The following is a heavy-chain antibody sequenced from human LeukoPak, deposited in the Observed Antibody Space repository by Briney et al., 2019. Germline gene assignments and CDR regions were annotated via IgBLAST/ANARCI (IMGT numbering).Heavy chain of an antibody. CDR3: ARWYYSGWAFDY. D-gene: IGHD6-19*01. Sequence: PSETLSLTCTVSGGTISSYYWNWIRQPPEKGLGWIGYIHDSGSTKYNPSLKSRVTISVETSKNQFSLKLSSVTAADTAVYYCARWYYSGWAFDYWGQGTLVTGSS. CDR2: IHDSGST. J-gene: IGHJ4*02. V-gene: IGHV4-59*08. CDR1: GGTISSYY.